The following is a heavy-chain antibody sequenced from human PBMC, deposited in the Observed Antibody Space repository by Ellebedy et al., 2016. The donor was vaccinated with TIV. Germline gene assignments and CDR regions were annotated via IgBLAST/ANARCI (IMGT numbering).Heavy chain of an antibody. D-gene: IGHD4-17*01. CDR1: GYTFTNYG. Sequence: AASVQVSCKASGYTFTNYGISWVRQAPGQGLEWMGWISGYNGNTYSAQKLQGRVTMTTDTSTSTAYMELRSLRSDDTAVNYCTRFVDGDYEDYWGQGALVTVSS. CDR3: TRFVDGDYEDY. V-gene: IGHV1-18*04. J-gene: IGHJ4*02. CDR2: ISGYNGNT.